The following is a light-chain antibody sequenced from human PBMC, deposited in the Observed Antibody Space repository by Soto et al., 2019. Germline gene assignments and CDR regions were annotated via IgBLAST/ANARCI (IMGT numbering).Light chain of an antibody. CDR2: EGS. CDR1: SSDVGSYNL. CDR3: CSFAGSNTFV. J-gene: IGLJ1*01. Sequence: QSALTQPASVSGSPGQSITLSCTGTSSDVGSYNLVSWYQQHPGKAPKLMIYEGSKRPSGLSNRFSGSKSGNTASLTISGLQAEDEADYYCCSFAGSNTFVFGTGTKLTV. V-gene: IGLV2-23*03.